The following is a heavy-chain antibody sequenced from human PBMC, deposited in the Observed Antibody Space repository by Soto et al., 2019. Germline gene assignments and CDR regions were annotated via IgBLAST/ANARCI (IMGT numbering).Heavy chain of an antibody. CDR3: AKGLYYDILTGIFDY. CDR1: GGSISSGGYY. Sequence: SETLSLTCTVSGGSISSGGYYWSWIRQHPGKGLEWIGYIYYSGSTYYNPSLKSRVTISVDTSKNQFSLKLSSVTAADTAVYYCAKGLYYDILTGIFDYWGQGTLVTVSS. J-gene: IGHJ4*02. V-gene: IGHV4-31*03. D-gene: IGHD3-9*01. CDR2: IYYSGST.